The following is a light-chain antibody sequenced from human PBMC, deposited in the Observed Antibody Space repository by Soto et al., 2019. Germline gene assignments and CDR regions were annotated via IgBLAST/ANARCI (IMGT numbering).Light chain of an antibody. J-gene: IGKJ1*01. CDR2: VAS. CDR3: QKYNSAPWT. CDR1: QGISNH. V-gene: IGKV1-27*01. Sequence: DIQMTQSPSSLSASVGDRVTITCRASQGISNHLAWYQQQPGKVPKLLIYVASTLQSGVPSRFSGRGSGTDFTLTISSLQPEDVATYYGQKYNSAPWTFGQGTKVEIK.